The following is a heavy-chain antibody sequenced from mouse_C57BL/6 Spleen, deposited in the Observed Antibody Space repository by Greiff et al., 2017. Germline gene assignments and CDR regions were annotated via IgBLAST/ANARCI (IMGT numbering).Heavy chain of an antibody. J-gene: IGHJ4*01. CDR1: GYTFTSYW. CDR3: ATGLDYYAMDY. V-gene: IGHV1-69*01. CDR2: IDPSDSYT. D-gene: IGHD3-1*01. Sequence: QVQLKQPGAELVMPGASVKLSCKASGYTFTSYWMHWVKQRPGQGLEWIGEIDPSDSYTNYNQKFKGKSTLTVDKSSSTAYMQLSSLTSEDSAVYYCATGLDYYAMDYWGQGTSVTVSS.